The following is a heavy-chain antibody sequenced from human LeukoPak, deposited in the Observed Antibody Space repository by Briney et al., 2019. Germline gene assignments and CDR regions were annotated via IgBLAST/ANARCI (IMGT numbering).Heavy chain of an antibody. CDR1: GFTLSSHG. D-gene: IGHD1-26*01. V-gene: IGHV3-33*01. Sequence: PGVSLRLSCVASGFTLSSHGMHWVRQAPGKGLEWVALIWYDGTRENYADSVKGRSTISRDLSKNTLNLQMNSLRVDDTAVFYCARDLSFGSLDFRGQGTLVTVSS. CDR3: ARDLSFGSLDF. J-gene: IGHJ4*02. CDR2: IWYDGTRE.